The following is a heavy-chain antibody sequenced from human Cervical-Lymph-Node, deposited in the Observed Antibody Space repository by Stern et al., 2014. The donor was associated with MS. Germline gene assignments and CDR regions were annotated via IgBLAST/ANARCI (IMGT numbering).Heavy chain of an antibody. D-gene: IGHD3-3*01. J-gene: IGHJ4*02. CDR2: IYHSGST. CDR3: ARGSREVLLPRFYFDY. V-gene: IGHV4-31*03. Sequence: VQLQESGPGLVKPSQTLSLTCTVSGGSISSGNYYWSWIRQHPGKGLEWIGSIYHSGSTYYTTPPKSRVTTSIDTSKNQFSLRLSSVTAADTAVYYCARGSREVLLPRFYFDYWGQGTLVTVSS. CDR1: GGSISSGNYY.